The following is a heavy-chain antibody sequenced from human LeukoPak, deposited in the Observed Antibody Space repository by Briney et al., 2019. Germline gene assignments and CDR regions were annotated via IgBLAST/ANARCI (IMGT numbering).Heavy chain of an antibody. CDR3: ARVKVGATTVYYFDY. CDR2: IKQDGSEK. D-gene: IGHD1-26*01. J-gene: IGHJ4*02. CDR1: GFTFGSYA. Sequence: GGSLRLSCAASGFTFGSYAMSWVRQAPGKGLEWVANIKQDGSEKYYVDSVKGRFTISRDNAKNSLYLQMNSLRAEDTAVYYCARVKVGATTVYYFDYWGQGTLVTVSS. V-gene: IGHV3-7*01.